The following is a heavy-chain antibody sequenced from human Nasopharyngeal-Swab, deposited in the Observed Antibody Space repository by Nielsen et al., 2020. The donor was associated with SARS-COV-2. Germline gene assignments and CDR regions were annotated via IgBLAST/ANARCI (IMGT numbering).Heavy chain of an antibody. D-gene: IGHD4-17*01. Sequence: ASVKVSCKASGYTFTSYAMHWVRQAPGQRLEWMGWINAGNGNTKYSQKFQGRVTMTEDTSTDTAYMELSSLRSEDTAVYYCATSPPGDGDYVIGYWGQGTLVTVSS. CDR1: GYTFTSYA. CDR3: ATSPPGDGDYVIGY. J-gene: IGHJ4*02. V-gene: IGHV1-3*01. CDR2: INAGNGNT.